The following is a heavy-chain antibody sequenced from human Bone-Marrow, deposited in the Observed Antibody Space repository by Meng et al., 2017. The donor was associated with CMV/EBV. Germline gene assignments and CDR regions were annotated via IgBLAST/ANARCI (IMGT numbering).Heavy chain of an antibody. CDR3: ARGETIFGHSFDY. V-gene: IGHV1-69*05. CDR1: GGTFSSYA. J-gene: IGHJ4*02. Sequence: SVKVSCKASGGTFSSYAISWVRQAPGQGLEWMGGIIPIFGTANYAQKFQGRVTITTDESTSTAYMELSSLRSEDTAVYYCARGETIFGHSFDYWGQGNLVTVSS. D-gene: IGHD3-3*01. CDR2: IIPIFGTA.